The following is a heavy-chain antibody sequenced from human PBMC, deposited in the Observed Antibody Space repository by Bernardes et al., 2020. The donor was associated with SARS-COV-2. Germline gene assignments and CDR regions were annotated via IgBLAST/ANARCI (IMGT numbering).Heavy chain of an antibody. V-gene: IGHV4-4*07. CDR3: ARDCPCGPDENYYFDY. J-gene: IGHJ4*02. Sequence: SETLSLTCTVSGGSISSYYWSWIRQPAGKGLEWIGRIYTSGSTNYNPSLKSRVTMSVDTSKNQFSLKLSSVTAADTAVYYCARDCPCGPDENYYFDYWGQGTLVTVSS. CDR2: IYTSGST. D-gene: IGHD2-21*01. CDR1: GGSISSYY.